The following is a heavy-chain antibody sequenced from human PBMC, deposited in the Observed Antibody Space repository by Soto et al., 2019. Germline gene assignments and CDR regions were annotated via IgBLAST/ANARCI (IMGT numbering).Heavy chain of an antibody. D-gene: IGHD2-2*01. J-gene: IGHJ6*04. Sequence: GGSLRLSCTASGFTFGDYAMSWFRQAPGKGLEWVGFIRSKAYGGTTEYAASVKGRFTISRDDSKSIAYLQMNSLKTEDTAVYNCTNPGERECDCSSTRCYYSVWGKGTTVTVYS. V-gene: IGHV3-49*03. CDR2: IRSKAYGGTT. CDR1: GFTFGDYA. CDR3: TNPGERECDCSSTRCYYSV.